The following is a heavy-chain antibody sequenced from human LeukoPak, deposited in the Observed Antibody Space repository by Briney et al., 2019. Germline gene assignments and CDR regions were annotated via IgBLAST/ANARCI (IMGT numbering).Heavy chain of an antibody. D-gene: IGHD3-22*01. Sequence: GGSLRLSCAASGFTFSRSGMHWVRQAPGKGLEWVAFIRYDGSNKYYADSVKGRFTISRDNSKNTLYLQMNSLRAEDTAVYYCAKDLGYYYDSSGYDYWGQGTLVTVSS. J-gene: IGHJ4*02. CDR1: GFTFSRSG. V-gene: IGHV3-30*02. CDR2: IRYDGSNK. CDR3: AKDLGYYYDSSGYDY.